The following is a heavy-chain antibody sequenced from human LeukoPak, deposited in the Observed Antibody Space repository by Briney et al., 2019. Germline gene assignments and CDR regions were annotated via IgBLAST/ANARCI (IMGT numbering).Heavy chain of an antibody. V-gene: IGHV1-18*01. CDR3: ARSTVGFDAFDI. CDR1: GYTFTSYG. D-gene: IGHD4-23*01. Sequence: ASVKVSCKASGYTFTSYGIRWVRQAPGQGPEWMGWISAYNGNTNYAQKLQGRVTMTTDTSTSTAYMELRSLRSDDTAVYYCARSTVGFDAFDIWGQGTMVTVSP. J-gene: IGHJ3*02. CDR2: ISAYNGNT.